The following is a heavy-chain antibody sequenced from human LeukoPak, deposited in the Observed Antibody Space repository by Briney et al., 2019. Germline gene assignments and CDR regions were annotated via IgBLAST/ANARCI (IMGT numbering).Heavy chain of an antibody. CDR3: ASGLGYCTSTTCLLLFDY. D-gene: IGHD2-2*01. Sequence: GGSLRLSCAASGFTVSTYYMTWVRQAPGKGLECVSVIYSVGSTYYADAVKERFTVSRDKSKKTPYLQMNSRRAADTAMYYCASGLGYCTSTTCLLLFDYWGQGTLVTVSS. CDR2: IYSVGST. V-gene: IGHV3-53*01. J-gene: IGHJ4*02. CDR1: GFTVSTYY.